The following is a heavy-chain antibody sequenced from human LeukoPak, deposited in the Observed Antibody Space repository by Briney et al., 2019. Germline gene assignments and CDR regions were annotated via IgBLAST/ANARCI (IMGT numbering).Heavy chain of an antibody. D-gene: IGHD3-22*01. Sequence: ASVKVSCKVSGYTLTELSMHWVRQAPGKGVGWRGGFDPEDGETIYAQKFQGRVTMTEDTSTDTAYMELSSLRSEDTAVCYCATAPNYYDSSGYYDYWGQGTLVTVSS. J-gene: IGHJ4*02. CDR1: GYTLTELS. V-gene: IGHV1-24*01. CDR3: ATAPNYYDSSGYYDY. CDR2: FDPEDGET.